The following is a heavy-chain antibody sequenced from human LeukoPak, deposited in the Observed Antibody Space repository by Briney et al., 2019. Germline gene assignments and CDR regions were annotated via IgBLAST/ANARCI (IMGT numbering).Heavy chain of an antibody. J-gene: IGHJ6*03. CDR1: GGSISSSSYY. D-gene: IGHD3-10*01. CDR2: IYYSGST. Sequence: SETLSLTCTVSGGSISSSSYYWGWIRQPPGKGLEWIGYIYYSGSTNYNPSLKSRVTISVDTSKNQFSLKLSSVTAADTAVYYCARSSGSGSYWFYYYYMDVWGKGTTVTISS. V-gene: IGHV4-61*05. CDR3: ARSSGSGSYWFYYYYMDV.